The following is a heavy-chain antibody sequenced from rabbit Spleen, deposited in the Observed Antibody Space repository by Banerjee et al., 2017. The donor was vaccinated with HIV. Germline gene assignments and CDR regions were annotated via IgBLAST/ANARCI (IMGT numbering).Heavy chain of an antibody. CDR2: IYSSSAIT. D-gene: IGHD4-2*01. Sequence: QEQLVEYGGDLVQPEGSLTLTCKASGLDFSSSYYMYWVRQAPGKGLEWIGCIYSSSAITWYASWAKGRFTISKTSSTTVTLQMTSLTDADTATYFCARGGYGGHIYAMGLWGQGTLVTVS. CDR1: GLDFSSSYY. CDR3: ARGGYGGHIYAMGL. J-gene: IGHJ6*01. V-gene: IGHV1S45*01.